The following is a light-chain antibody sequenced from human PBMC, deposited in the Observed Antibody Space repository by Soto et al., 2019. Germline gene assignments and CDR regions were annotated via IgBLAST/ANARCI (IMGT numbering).Light chain of an antibody. CDR1: SSDVGGYNY. V-gene: IGLV2-11*01. CDR2: DVS. Sequence: QSALTQPRSVSGSPGQSVTISCTGTSSDVGGYNYVSWYQQHPGKAPKLMIYDVSKRPSGVPDRFSGSKSGNAASLTISGLQAEDEADYCCCSYAGRDTLSVFGGGTKVTVL. CDR3: CSYAGRDTLSV. J-gene: IGLJ1*01.